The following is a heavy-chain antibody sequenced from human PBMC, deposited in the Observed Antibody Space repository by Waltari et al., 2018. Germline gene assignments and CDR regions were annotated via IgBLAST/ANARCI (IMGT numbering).Heavy chain of an antibody. CDR3: ARGRGGFLEWLKVSRVASYFDY. CDR1: GGSFSGYY. D-gene: IGHD3-3*01. V-gene: IGHV4-34*01. Sequence: AGLLKPSETLSLTCAVYGGSFSGYYWSWIRQPPGKGLEWIGEINHSGSTNYNPSLKSRVTISVDTSKNQFSLKLSSVTAADTAVYYCARGRGGFLEWLKVSRVASYFDYWGQGTLVTVSS. CDR2: INHSGST. J-gene: IGHJ4*02.